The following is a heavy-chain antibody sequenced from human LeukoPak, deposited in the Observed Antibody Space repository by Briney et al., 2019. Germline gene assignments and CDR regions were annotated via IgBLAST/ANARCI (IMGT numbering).Heavy chain of an antibody. CDR1: GGSISSHY. CDR3: AREGYCSSTSCRENYMDV. D-gene: IGHD2-2*01. J-gene: IGHJ6*03. CDR2: IFYSGNT. V-gene: IGHV4-59*11. Sequence: SETLSLTCTVSGGSISSHYWSWIRQPPGKGLECIGYIFYSGNTNYNPSLKSRVTISVDTSKNQFSLMLSSVTAADTAVYYCAREGYCSSTSCRENYMDVWGKGTTVTVSS.